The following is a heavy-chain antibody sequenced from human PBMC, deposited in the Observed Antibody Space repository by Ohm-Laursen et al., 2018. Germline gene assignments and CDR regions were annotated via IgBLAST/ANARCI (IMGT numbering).Heavy chain of an antibody. D-gene: IGHD2-15*01. CDR2: ISYDGSNK. CDR1: GFTFSSYG. J-gene: IGHJ4*02. Sequence: SLRLSCAASGFTFSSYGMHWVRQAPGKGLAWVAVISYDGSNKYYADSVKGRFTISRDNSKNTLYLQMNSLRAEDTAVYYCAKDNCSGGSCHFDYWGQGTLVTVSS. CDR3: AKDNCSGGSCHFDY. V-gene: IGHV3-30*18.